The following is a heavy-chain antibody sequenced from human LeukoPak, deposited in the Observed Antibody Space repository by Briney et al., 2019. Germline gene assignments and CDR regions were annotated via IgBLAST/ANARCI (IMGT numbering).Heavy chain of an antibody. V-gene: IGHV3-23*01. CDR3: AKYCSGGSCYGILDY. CDR2: ISGSGGST. CDR1: VFSFSSYA. Sequence: PGGSLSLSCASSVFSFSSYAMSWVRQAPGKGLEWVSAISGSGGSTYYADSVKGRFTISRDNSKNTLYLQMNSLRAEDTAVYYCAKYCSGGSCYGILDYWGQGTLVTVSS. J-gene: IGHJ4*02. D-gene: IGHD2-15*01.